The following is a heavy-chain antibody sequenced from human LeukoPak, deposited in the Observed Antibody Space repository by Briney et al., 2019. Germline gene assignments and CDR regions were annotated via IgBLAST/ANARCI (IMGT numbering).Heavy chain of an antibody. CDR1: GFTFSSYG. CDR3: ARAEYYYDSSDYFDY. CDR2: IWYDGSNK. D-gene: IGHD3-22*01. V-gene: IGHV3-33*01. J-gene: IGHJ4*02. Sequence: GGSLRLSCAASGFTFSSYGKHWVRQAPGKGLEWVAVIWYDGSNKYYADSVKGRFTISRDNSKNTLYLQMNSLRAEDTAVYYCARAEYYYDSSDYFDYWGQGTLVTVSS.